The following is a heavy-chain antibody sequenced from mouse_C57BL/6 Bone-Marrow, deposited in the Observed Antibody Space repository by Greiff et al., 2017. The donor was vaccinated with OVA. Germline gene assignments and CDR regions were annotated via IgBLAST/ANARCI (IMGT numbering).Heavy chain of an antibody. D-gene: IGHD3-2*02. CDR3: AREGARLRRDY. Sequence: VQLQQPGAELVMPGASVKLSCKASGYTFTSYWMHWVKQRPGQGLEWIGEIDPSDSYTNYNQKFKGKSTLTVDKSSSTAYMQLSSLTSEDSAVYYDAREGARLRRDYWGQVTTLTGYS. V-gene: IGHV1-69*01. CDR1: GYTFTSYW. CDR2: IDPSDSYT. J-gene: IGHJ2*01.